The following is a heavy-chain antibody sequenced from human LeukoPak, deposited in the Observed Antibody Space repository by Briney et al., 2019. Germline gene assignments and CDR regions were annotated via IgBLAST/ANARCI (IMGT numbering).Heavy chain of an antibody. Sequence: GGSLRLSCAASGFTSSSYAMSWVRQAPGKGLEWVSAISGSGGSTYYADSVKGRFTISRDNSKNTLYLQMNSLRAEDTAVYYCAKTPVLLWFGESYFDYWGQGTLVTVSS. V-gene: IGHV3-23*01. CDR3: AKTPVLLWFGESYFDY. CDR2: ISGSGGST. CDR1: GFTSSSYA. J-gene: IGHJ4*02. D-gene: IGHD3-10*01.